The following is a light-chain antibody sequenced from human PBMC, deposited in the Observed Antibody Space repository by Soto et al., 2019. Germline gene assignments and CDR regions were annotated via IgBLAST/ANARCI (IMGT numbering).Light chain of an antibody. J-gene: IGKJ1*01. CDR1: QTIGRNY. Sequence: EIVLAQSPGTLCLSPGETATLSCRASQTIGRNYLAWYQQKPGQAPRLLIYAASRRATGLPDRFSGSGSGTDFTLTISRLEPEDFAVYYCQQYGSSPWTFGQGTKVDIK. V-gene: IGKV3-20*01. CDR2: AAS. CDR3: QQYGSSPWT.